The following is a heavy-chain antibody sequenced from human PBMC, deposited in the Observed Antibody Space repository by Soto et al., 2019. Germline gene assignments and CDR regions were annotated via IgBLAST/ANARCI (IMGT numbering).Heavy chain of an antibody. Sequence: EVQLVESGGVVVQPGGSLRLSCAASGFTFDDYAMHWVRQAPGKGLEWVSLISWDGGSTYYADSVKGRFTISRDNSKNSLYLKMNSLRAEDSALYDCAKDIRDGFDGYLDYWGQGTLVTVSS. CDR1: GFTFDDYA. V-gene: IGHV3-43D*04. CDR3: AKDIRDGFDGYLDY. J-gene: IGHJ4*02. D-gene: IGHD6-25*01. CDR2: ISWDGGST.